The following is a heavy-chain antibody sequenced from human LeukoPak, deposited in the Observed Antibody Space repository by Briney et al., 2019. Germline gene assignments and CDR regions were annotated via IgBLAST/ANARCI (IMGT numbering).Heavy chain of an antibody. V-gene: IGHV4-39*07. CDR1: GASISGSRYY. Sequence: SETLSLTCTVSGASISGSRYYWGWIRQPPGKGLEWIGNIYYTGPTYYNASLESRVTISVDKSKNQFSLKLSSVTAADTAVYYCARDRDLDSSGCFDYWGQGTLVTVSS. J-gene: IGHJ4*02. D-gene: IGHD6-19*01. CDR2: IYYTGPT. CDR3: ARDRDLDSSGCFDY.